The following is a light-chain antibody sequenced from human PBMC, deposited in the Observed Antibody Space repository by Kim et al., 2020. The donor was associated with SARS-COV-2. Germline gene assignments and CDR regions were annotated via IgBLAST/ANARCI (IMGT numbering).Light chain of an antibody. CDR1: QTIGNW. V-gene: IGKV1-5*03. CDR2: KAS. Sequence: DIQMTQSPSTLSASVGDRVTITCRASQTIGNWLAWYQRKTGKAPKLLIYKASTLESGVPLRFSGRGSGTEFTLTISSLQPDDFATYYCQQYSRYSAFGQGTKLEI. J-gene: IGKJ2*01. CDR3: QQYSRYSA.